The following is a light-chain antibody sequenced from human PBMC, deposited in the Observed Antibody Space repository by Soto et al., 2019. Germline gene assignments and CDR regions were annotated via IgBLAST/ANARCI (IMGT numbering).Light chain of an antibody. CDR2: KAS. J-gene: IGKJ4*01. V-gene: IGKV1-5*03. CDR3: QHYASYPIT. Sequence: DIQMTQSPSTLSASVGDSVTITCRASQSISYWMAWYQQKPGKAPKLLIYKASILESGVPSRFSGSGSGTELSLTISSLQPDDFATYYCQHYASYPITFGGGTKMEIK. CDR1: QSISYW.